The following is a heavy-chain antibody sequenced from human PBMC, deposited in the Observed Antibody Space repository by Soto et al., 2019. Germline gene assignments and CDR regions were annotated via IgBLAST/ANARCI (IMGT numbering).Heavy chain of an antibody. CDR3: AKAYSSGWRGGLDY. Sequence: EVQLVESGGVVVQPGGSLRLSCVASGFTFDDYTMHWVRQAPGKGLEWVSLISWDGGSTYYADSVKGRFTISRDNSKNSLYLQMNSLRTEDTALYYCAKAYSSGWRGGLDYWGQGTLVTVSS. V-gene: IGHV3-43*01. J-gene: IGHJ4*02. CDR1: GFTFDDYT. CDR2: ISWDGGST. D-gene: IGHD6-19*01.